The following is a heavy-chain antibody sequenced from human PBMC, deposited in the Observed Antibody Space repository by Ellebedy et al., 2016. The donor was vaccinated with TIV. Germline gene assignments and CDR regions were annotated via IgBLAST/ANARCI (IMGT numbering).Heavy chain of an antibody. CDR2: IYKDGGT. CDR3: ARDPGGGGNYGDNWFDP. CDR1: GFTVNSYF. Sequence: PGGSLRLSCAASGFTVNSYFMTWVRQAPGKGLEWVSIIYKDGGTNYTDSVLGRLTISRDNFENTLYLQMDSLRAEDTAVYYCARDPGGGGNYGDNWFDPWGQGTLVTVSS. V-gene: IGHV3-66*01. D-gene: IGHD4-17*01. J-gene: IGHJ5*02.